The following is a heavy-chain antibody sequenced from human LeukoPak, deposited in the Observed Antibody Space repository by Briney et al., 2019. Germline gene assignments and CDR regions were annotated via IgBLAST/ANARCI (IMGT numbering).Heavy chain of an antibody. D-gene: IGHD3-10*02. CDR2: IYYSGST. J-gene: IGHJ5*02. CDR3: ARVHMLGDWFDP. Sequence: PSETLSLTCTVSGGSISSYYRSWIRQPPGKGLEWIGYIYYSGSTNYNPSLKSRVTISVDTSKNQFSLKLSSVTAADTAVYYCARVHMLGDWFDPWGQGTLVTVSS. CDR1: GGSISSYY. V-gene: IGHV4-59*01.